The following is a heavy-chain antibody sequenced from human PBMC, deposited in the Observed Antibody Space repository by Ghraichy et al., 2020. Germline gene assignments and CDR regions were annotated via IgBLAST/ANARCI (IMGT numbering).Heavy chain of an antibody. Sequence: ASVKVSCKASGYTFTSYGISWVRQAPGQGLEWMGWISGYNGNTNYAQNLQGRVTMTTDTSTSTAYMELRSLRSDDTAVYYCAREVYGSGSYYIDYWGQGSLVTVSS. D-gene: IGHD3-10*01. V-gene: IGHV1-18*01. CDR1: GYTFTSYG. J-gene: IGHJ4*02. CDR2: ISGYNGNT. CDR3: AREVYGSGSYYIDY.